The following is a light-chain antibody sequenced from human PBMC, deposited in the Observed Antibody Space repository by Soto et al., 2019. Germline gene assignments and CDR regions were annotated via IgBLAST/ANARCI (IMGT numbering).Light chain of an antibody. CDR2: RAS. Sequence: EIVMTQSPATLSLSPGERATLSCRSSQSVTSNYIAWYQQKPGQAPRLLIYRASTRATGIPDRFSGSGSGTDFTLTISRLEPEDFAVYHCQQYGTSPWAFGQGTKVDIK. CDR1: QSVTSNY. V-gene: IGKV3-20*01. CDR3: QQYGTSPWA. J-gene: IGKJ1*01.